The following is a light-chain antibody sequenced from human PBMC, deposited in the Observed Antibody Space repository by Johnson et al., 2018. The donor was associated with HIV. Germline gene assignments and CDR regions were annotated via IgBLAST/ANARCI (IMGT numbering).Light chain of an antibody. V-gene: IGLV1-51*01. CDR3: GTWDNSLFPVYV. J-gene: IGLJ1*01. CDR1: SSNIGNNY. Sequence: QSVLTQPPSVSAAPGQKVTISCSGSSSNIGNNYISWYQQVPGTAPKLLIYDNDKRPLGIPDRFSGSKSGTSATLGITGLQTGDEADYYCGTWDNSLFPVYVFGTATKVSVL. CDR2: DND.